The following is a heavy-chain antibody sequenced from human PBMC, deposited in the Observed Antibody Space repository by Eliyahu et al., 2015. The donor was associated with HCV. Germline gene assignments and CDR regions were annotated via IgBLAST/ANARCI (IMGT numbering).Heavy chain of an antibody. D-gene: IGHD1-7*01. CDR1: GGSFSGYY. J-gene: IGHJ5*02. V-gene: IGHV4-34*01. CDR3: ARVANFLYNWNYGSYNWFDP. CDR2: INHSGST. Sequence: QVQLQQWGAGLLKPSETLSLTCAVYGGSFSGYYWXWIRQPPGKGLEWIGEINHSGSTNYNPSLKSRVTISVDTSKNQFSLKLSSVTAADTAVYYCARVANFLYNWNYGSYNWFDPWGQGTLVTVSS.